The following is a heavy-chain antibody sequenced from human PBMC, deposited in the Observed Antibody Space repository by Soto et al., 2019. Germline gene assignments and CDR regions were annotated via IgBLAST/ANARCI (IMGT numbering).Heavy chain of an antibody. Sequence: SETLSLTCTVSGGSISSSSYYWGWIRQPPGKGLEWIGSIYYSGSTYYNPSLKSRVTISVDTSKNQFSLKLSSVTAADTAVYYCARESYEVPSTVTRRFLRRGFDPWGQGTLVTVSS. V-gene: IGHV4-39*02. CDR2: IYYSGST. D-gene: IGHD4-17*01. CDR3: ARESYEVPSTVTRRFLRRGFDP. CDR1: GGSISSSSYY. J-gene: IGHJ5*02.